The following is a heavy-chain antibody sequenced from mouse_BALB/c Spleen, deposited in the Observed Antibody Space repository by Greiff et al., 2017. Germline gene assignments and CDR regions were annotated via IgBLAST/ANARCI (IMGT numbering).Heavy chain of an antibody. V-gene: IGHV5-6*02. D-gene: IGHD2-4*01. J-gene: IGHJ2*01. CDR1: GFTFSSYG. CDR2: ISSGGSYT. CDR3: ARQFDSDEGAYYFDY. Sequence: EVMLVESGGDLVKPGGSLKLSCAASGFTFSSYGMSWVRQTPDKRLEWVATISSGGSYTYYPDSVKGRFTISRDNAKNTLYLQMSSLKSEDTAMYYCARQFDSDEGAYYFDYWGQGTTLTVSS.